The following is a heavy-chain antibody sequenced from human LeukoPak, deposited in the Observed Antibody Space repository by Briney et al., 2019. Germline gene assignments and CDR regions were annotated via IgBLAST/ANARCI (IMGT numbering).Heavy chain of an antibody. Sequence: QPGGSLRLSCAASGFTFSTYAMNWVRQAPGKGLEWVSAISGSGGNTYYADSVKGRFTISRDNSKNTLYLQMNSLRAEDTAVYYCANTLSPDGPVASSAYYYYGMDVWGQGTLVTVSS. D-gene: IGHD1-14*01. J-gene: IGHJ6*02. CDR3: ANTLSPDGPVASSAYYYYGMDV. CDR2: ISGSGGNT. V-gene: IGHV3-23*01. CDR1: GFTFSTYA.